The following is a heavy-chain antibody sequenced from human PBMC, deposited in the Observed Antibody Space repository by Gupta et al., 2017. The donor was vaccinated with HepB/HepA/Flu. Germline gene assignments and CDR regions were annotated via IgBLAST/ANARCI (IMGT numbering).Heavy chain of an antibody. V-gene: IGHV3-30*18. CDR2: IGSNGRCQ. CDR1: GFSFSSHG. Sequence: QVQLVESGGGVVQPGRSLRLSCAASGFSFSSHGMHWVRQAPGKGLEWVAVIGSNGRCQFYGDSVKGRFTISRDNSKNTVYLQMNSLRPEDTAVYYCAKESDYNYWYFDLWGRGTLVTVSS. D-gene: IGHD4-17*01. CDR3: AKESDYNYWYFDL. J-gene: IGHJ2*01.